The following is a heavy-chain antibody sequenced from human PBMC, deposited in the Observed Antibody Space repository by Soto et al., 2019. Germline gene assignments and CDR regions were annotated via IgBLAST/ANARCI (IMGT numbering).Heavy chain of an antibody. V-gene: IGHV1-69*06. CDR1: GGTFSSYA. Sequence: SVKVSCKASGGTFSSYAISWVRQAPGQGLEWMGGIIPIFGTANYAQKFQGRVTITADKSTSTAYMELSSLRSEDTAVYYCARDPMVVAATTYYYYGMDVWGQGTTVTVSS. D-gene: IGHD2-15*01. J-gene: IGHJ6*02. CDR3: ARDPMVVAATTYYYYGMDV. CDR2: IIPIFGTA.